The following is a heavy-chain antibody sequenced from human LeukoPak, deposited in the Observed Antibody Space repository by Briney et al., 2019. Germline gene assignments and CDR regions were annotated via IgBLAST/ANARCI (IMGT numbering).Heavy chain of an antibody. CDR3: ARGGCGDSAAPFLA. J-gene: IGHJ5*02. Sequence: ASVKVSCKTSGYTFTSCYMHWVRQAPGQGLEWMGMINPSAGSTRYAQKFQGRVTMTTDTSTSTVYMELSSLRSEDTAVYYCARGGCGDSAAPFLAWGRGTLVPVSS. D-gene: IGHD2-21*02. CDR2: INPSAGST. CDR1: GYTFTSCY. V-gene: IGHV1-46*01.